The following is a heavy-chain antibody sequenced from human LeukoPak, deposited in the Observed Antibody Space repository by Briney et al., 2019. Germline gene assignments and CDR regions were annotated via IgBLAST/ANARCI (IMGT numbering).Heavy chain of an antibody. CDR2: ISGSGGST. V-gene: IGHV3-23*01. CDR3: AKDHTVAGTSY. D-gene: IGHD6-19*01. Sequence: GGSLRLSCAASGFTFSSYAMSWVRQAPGKGLEWASAISGSGGSTYYADSVKGRFTISRDNSKNTLYLQMNSLRAEDTAVYYCAKDHTVAGTSYWGQGTEVTVSS. CDR1: GFTFSSYA. J-gene: IGHJ4*02.